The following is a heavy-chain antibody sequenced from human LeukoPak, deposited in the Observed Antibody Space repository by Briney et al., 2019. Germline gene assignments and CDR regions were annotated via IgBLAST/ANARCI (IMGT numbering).Heavy chain of an antibody. D-gene: IGHD6-19*01. V-gene: IGHV4-59*08. CDR2: IYDSGTT. Sequence: SETLSLTCTVSGGSISSFYWSWIRQPPGKGLEWIGFIYDSGTTNYNPSLRSRVTVSVGMSKNQFSLKLTSVTAADTAVYYCARSRYSSGSYYFDYWGQGTLVTVSS. J-gene: IGHJ4*02. CDR1: GGSISSFY. CDR3: ARSRYSSGSYYFDY.